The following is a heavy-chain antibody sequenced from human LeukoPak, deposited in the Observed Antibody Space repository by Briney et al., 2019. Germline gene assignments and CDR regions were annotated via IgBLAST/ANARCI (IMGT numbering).Heavy chain of an antibody. CDR1: VGSFSGYY. D-gene: IGHD3-10*01. Sequence: SETLSLTCAVYVGSFSGYYWSWIRQPPGKGLEWIGEINYFGSANYNPSLKSRLGMSVDTSKSQVSLRLSSVTAADTAVYYCARQYFGSGKYHYAMDVWGQGTTVTVSS. V-gene: IGHV4-34*01. CDR3: ARQYFGSGKYHYAMDV. CDR2: INYFGSA. J-gene: IGHJ6*02.